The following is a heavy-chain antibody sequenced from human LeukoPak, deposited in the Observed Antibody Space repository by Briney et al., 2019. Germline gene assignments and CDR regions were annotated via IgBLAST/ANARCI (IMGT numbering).Heavy chain of an antibody. J-gene: IGHJ4*02. CDR2: IRYDGSNK. D-gene: IGHD5-12*01. V-gene: IGHV3-30*02. CDR3: AKDGGSWGYSGYDYFDY. CDR1: GFTFSSYG. Sequence: SGGSLRLSCAASGFTFSSYGMHWVRQAPGKGLEWVAFIRYDGSNKYYADSVKGRFTIPRDNSKNTLYLQMNSLRAEDTAVYYCAKDGGSWGYSGYDYFDYWGQGTLVTVSS.